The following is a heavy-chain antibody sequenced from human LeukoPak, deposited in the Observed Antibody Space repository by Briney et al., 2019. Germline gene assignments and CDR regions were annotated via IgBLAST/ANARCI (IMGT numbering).Heavy chain of an antibody. Sequence: SETLSLTCAVYGGSFNGYYWSWIRQPPGKGLEWIGEINHSGSTNYNPSLKSRVTISVDTSKNQFSLRLSSVTAADTAVYYCARGPCSSTSCYSAYWGQGTLVTVSS. V-gene: IGHV4-34*01. CDR3: ARGPCSSTSCYSAY. J-gene: IGHJ4*02. CDR1: GGSFNGYY. D-gene: IGHD2-2*01. CDR2: INHSGST.